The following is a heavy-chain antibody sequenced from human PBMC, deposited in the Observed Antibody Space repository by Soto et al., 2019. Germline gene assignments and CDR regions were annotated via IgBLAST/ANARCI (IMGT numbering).Heavy chain of an antibody. D-gene: IGHD6-25*01. V-gene: IGHV1-2*02. CDR2: INPNNGGT. CDR1: GYTFTGLY. Sequence: QVQLVQSGAEVKKPGASVKVSCKASGYTFTGLYMNWVRQAPGQGLEWMGWINPNNGGTKYSQKFQDRVTMTRDTSINTAYMELSRLTSDDTAVYYCTTLRLDPLGQGTLVTVSS. CDR3: TTLRLDP. J-gene: IGHJ5*02.